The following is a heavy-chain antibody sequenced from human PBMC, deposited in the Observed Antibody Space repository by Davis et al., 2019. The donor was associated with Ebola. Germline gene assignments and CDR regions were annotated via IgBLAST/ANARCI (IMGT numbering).Heavy chain of an antibody. Sequence: PGGSLRLSCAVSGFTFSIAWMGWVRQAPGKGLELVANIKEDGTIKYYVDSVKGRFTASRDNSRNSLYLQMKILRADDTAVYYCGRQVGYCTGGSCYKEYWGQGTLVTVSS. CDR2: IKEDGTIK. J-gene: IGHJ4*02. CDR1: GFTFSIAW. V-gene: IGHV3-7*03. D-gene: IGHD2-15*01. CDR3: GRQVGYCTGGSCYKEY.